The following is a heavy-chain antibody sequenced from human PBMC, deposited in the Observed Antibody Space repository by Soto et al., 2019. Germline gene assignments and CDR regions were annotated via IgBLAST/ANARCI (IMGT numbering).Heavy chain of an antibody. V-gene: IGHV4-61*01. CDR1: GRSLSSGSYY. CDR2: IYYSGSA. J-gene: IGHJ6*02. D-gene: IGHD5-18*01. Sequence: PSETLSLTCTVSGRSLSSGSYYWRWIRQPPGKGLEWSGYIYYSGSANYNPSLKSRVTKSVDTSKTQFSLKLSSVTAADTAVYYCARGGYSYGYGLYYYYGMDVWGQGTTVTVSS. CDR3: ARGGYSYGYGLYYYYGMDV.